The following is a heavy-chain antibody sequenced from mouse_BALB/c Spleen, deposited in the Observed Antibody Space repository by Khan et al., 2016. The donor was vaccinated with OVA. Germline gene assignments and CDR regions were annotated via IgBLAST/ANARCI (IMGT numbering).Heavy chain of an antibody. V-gene: IGHV2-6-1*01. CDR3: GRQPYYHYNVMDY. CDR1: GFSLTNYG. Sequence: VQLKESGPGLVAPSQSLSITCTISGFSLTNYGIHWVRQPPGKGLEWLVVIWSDGSTTYNSALRSRLTIIKENSTSQDFLKMLSIQTDDTAMYFCGRQPYYHYNVMDYWGQGTSVTVSS. CDR2: IWSDGST. J-gene: IGHJ4*01. D-gene: IGHD2-10*01.